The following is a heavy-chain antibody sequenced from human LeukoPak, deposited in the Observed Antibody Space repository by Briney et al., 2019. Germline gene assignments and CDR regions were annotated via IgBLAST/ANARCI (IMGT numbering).Heavy chain of an antibody. CDR2: ISGSGGST. CDR1: GFTFSTYT. CDR3: AKGDYDFWSGPLDY. Sequence: PGGSLRLSCVASGFTFSTYTFNWVRQAPGKGLEWVSAISGSGGSTYYADSVKGRFTISRDNSKNTLYLQMNSLRAEDTAVYYCAKGDYDFWSGPLDYWGQGTLVTVSS. V-gene: IGHV3-23*01. J-gene: IGHJ4*02. D-gene: IGHD3-3*01.